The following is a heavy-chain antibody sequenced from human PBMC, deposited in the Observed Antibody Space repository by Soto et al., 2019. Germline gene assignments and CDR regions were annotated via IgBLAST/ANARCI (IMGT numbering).Heavy chain of an antibody. Sequence: RGESLKISCKGSGYSFTSYWIGWVRQMPGKSLEWMGIIYPGDSDTSYSPSFQGQVTISADKSISTAYLQGISLKASDTAMDYCARRCSGGSCYGGIDYWGQGTQVTVSA. CDR1: GYSFTSYW. D-gene: IGHD2-15*01. V-gene: IGHV5-51*01. CDR3: ARRCSGGSCYGGIDY. CDR2: IYPGDSDT. J-gene: IGHJ4*02.